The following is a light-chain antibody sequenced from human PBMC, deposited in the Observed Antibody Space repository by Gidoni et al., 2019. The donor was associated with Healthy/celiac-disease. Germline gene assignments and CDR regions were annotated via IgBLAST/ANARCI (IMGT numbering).Light chain of an antibody. CDR3: QAWDSSTYVV. CDR2: QDS. J-gene: IGLJ2*01. Sequence: SSELTQPPSVSVSPGQTASIPCSGDKLGDKYACWYQQKPGQSPVLVIYQDSKRPSGIPERFSGSNSGNTATLTISGTQAMDEADYYCQAWDSSTYVVFGGGTKLTVL. V-gene: IGLV3-1*01. CDR1: KLGDKY.